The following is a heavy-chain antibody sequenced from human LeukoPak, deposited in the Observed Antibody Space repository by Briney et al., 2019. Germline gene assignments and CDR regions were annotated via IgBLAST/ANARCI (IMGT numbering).Heavy chain of an antibody. CDR1: GFTFSSYW. CDR3: AREVVDSYFDY. D-gene: IGHD2-15*01. Sequence: GGSLRLSCAASGFTFSSYWMSWVRQAPGKGLEWVANIKEDGSEKNYVDSVKGRFTISRDNAKNSLYLQVNSLRAEDTAVYYCAREVVDSYFDYWGQGTLVTVSS. V-gene: IGHV3-7*04. CDR2: IKEDGSEK. J-gene: IGHJ4*02.